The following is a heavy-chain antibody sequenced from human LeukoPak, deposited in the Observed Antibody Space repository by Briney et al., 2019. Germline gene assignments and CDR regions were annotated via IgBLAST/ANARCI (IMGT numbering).Heavy chain of an antibody. D-gene: IGHD3-16*01. CDR3: ARPQDGGGVDY. CDR1: GFTFSSYW. CDR2: INSDGSST. Sequence: GGSLRLSCAASGFTFSSYWMHWVRQAPGKGLVWVSRINSDGSSTSYADSVKGRFTISRDNAKNTLCLQMNSLRAEDTAVYYCARPQDGGGVDYWGQGTLVTVSS. V-gene: IGHV3-74*01. J-gene: IGHJ4*02.